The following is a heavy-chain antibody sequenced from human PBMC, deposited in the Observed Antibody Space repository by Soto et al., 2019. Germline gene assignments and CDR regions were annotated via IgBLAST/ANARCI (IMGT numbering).Heavy chain of an antibody. D-gene: IGHD2-15*01. Sequence: GGSLILSCAASGFTFSNAWINWVRQAPGKGLEWVAVIWYDGSNKYYADSVKGRFTISRDNSKNTLYLQMNSLRAEDTAVYYCARDSGVVVADRSLDYWGQGTLVTVSS. J-gene: IGHJ4*02. CDR1: GFTFSNAW. V-gene: IGHV3-33*08. CDR2: IWYDGSNK. CDR3: ARDSGVVVADRSLDY.